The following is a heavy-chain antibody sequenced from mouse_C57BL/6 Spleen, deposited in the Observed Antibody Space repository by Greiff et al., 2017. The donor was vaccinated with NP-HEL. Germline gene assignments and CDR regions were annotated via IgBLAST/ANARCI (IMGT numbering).Heavy chain of an antibody. V-gene: IGHV1-80*01. D-gene: IGHD1-1*01. J-gene: IGHJ2*01. CDR1: GYAFSSYW. CDR2: IYPGDGDT. CDR3: ARDYYGSGNYFDY. Sequence: VQLQQSGAELVKPGASVKISCKASGYAFSSYWMNWVKQRPGKGLEWIGQIYPGDGDTNYNGKFKGKATLTADKSSSTAYMQLSSLTSEDSAVYFCARDYYGSGNYFDYWGQGTTLTVSS.